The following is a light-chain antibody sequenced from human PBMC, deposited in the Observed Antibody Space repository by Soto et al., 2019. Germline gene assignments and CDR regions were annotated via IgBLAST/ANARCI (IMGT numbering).Light chain of an antibody. CDR3: QQYGSSPPMWT. CDR2: GAS. Sequence: EIVLTQSPGTLSLSPGERATLSCRASQSVSSSYLAWYQQKPGQAPRLLIYGASSRATGIPDRFSGSGSGTDFTVTISRLEPEDFAVYYCQQYGSSPPMWTFGQGTKVEIK. V-gene: IGKV3-20*01. CDR1: QSVSSSY. J-gene: IGKJ1*01.